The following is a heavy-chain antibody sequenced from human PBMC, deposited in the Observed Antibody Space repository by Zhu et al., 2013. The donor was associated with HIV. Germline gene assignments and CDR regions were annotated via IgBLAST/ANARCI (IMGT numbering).Heavy chain of an antibody. CDR2: VSPYNGVA. J-gene: IGHJ4*02. CDR1: GYTFRVHY. CDR3: AREIRWGREDY. D-gene: IGHD7-27*01. V-gene: IGHV1-2*02. Sequence: QVLLMQSGAEIKEPGASVTISCKASGYTFRVHYIHWVRQAPGQGLEWMGWVSPYNGVALYTKKFQARLTLTRDTSISTAYMELSSLRSDDAAVYYCAREIRWGREDYWGQGTLVTVSS.